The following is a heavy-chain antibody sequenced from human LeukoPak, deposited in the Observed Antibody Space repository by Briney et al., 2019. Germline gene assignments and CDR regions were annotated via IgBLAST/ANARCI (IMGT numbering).Heavy chain of an antibody. CDR3: ARLGPYYDFWSGYLPIDY. CDR2: IFYTGNT. CDR1: GGSISSSNYY. Sequence: SETLSLTCTVSGGSISSSNYYWGWIRQPPGTGLEWIGSIFYTGNTYDNPSLKSRVIMSVDTSKNQFSLKLSSVTAADTAMYYCARLGPYYDFWSGYLPIDYWGQGTLVTVSS. J-gene: IGHJ4*02. D-gene: IGHD3-3*01. V-gene: IGHV4-39*01.